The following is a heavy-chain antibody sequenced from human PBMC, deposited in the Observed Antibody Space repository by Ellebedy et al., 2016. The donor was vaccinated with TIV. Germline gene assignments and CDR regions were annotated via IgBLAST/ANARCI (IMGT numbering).Heavy chain of an antibody. CDR1: GGSIGRYF. CDR3: ARGYDNTGFYDCPYDH. J-gene: IGHJ4*02. Sequence: MPSETLSLTCSVSGGSIGRYFWTWIRQSPEKGLEWIGYVFSSGYPNYNPSLESRVTISIDTSTGQFSLRLTSVTAADTAVYYCARGYDNTGFYDCPYDHWGQGTLVTVSS. V-gene: IGHV4-59*01. CDR2: VFSSGYP. D-gene: IGHD2-21*02.